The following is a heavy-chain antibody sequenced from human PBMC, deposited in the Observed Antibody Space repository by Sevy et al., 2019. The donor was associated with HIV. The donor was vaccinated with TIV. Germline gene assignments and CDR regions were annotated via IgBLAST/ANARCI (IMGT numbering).Heavy chain of an antibody. CDR1: GFTFSSYE. CDR3: ARDLPGDSRMDV. J-gene: IGHJ6*02. Sequence: GGSLRLSCAASGFTFSSYEMNWVRQAPGKGLEWVSYISSSGSPIYYADSVKGRFTIYRDNAKNSLYLQMNSLRAEDTGVYYCARDLPGDSRMDVWGQGTTVTISS. CDR2: ISSSGSPI. V-gene: IGHV3-48*03. D-gene: IGHD3-22*01.